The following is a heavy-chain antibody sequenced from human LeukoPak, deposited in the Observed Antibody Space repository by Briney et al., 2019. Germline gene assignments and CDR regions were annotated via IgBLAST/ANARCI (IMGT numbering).Heavy chain of an antibody. CDR2: ISSSSSYI. D-gene: IGHD3-16*02. CDR1: GFTFSSYS. J-gene: IGHJ4*02. V-gene: IGHV3-21*01. Sequence: GGSLRLSCAASGFTFSSYSMTWVRQAPGKGRVWVSSISSSSSYIYYADSVKGRFTISRDNAKNSLYLQMNSLRAEDTAVYYCARDGMITFGGVIVQGYYFDYWGQGTLVTVSS. CDR3: ARDGMITFGGVIVQGYYFDY.